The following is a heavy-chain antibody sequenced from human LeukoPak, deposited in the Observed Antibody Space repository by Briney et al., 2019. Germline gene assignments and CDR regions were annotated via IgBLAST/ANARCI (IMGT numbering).Heavy chain of an antibody. Sequence: SETLSLTCIVSGDSVNNYYWSWIRQTADKGLEWIGRIYPTGSTSYKTSLRTRLTMSIDTSTNQVSLKLRSVTAADTAVYYCARQGGSLYSSGWYGLSWFDPWGQGTLVTVSS. V-gene: IGHV4-4*07. CDR3: ARQGGSLYSSGWYGLSWFDP. D-gene: IGHD6-19*01. CDR2: IYPTGST. J-gene: IGHJ5*02. CDR1: GDSVNNYY.